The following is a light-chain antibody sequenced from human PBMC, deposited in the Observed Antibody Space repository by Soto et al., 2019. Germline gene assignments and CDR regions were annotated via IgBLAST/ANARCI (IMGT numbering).Light chain of an antibody. CDR1: QSISSW. Sequence: DIQMTQSPSTLSASVGDRVTITCRASQSISSWLAWYQQKPGKAPKLLIYDASSLESGVPSRFSGSGSGTKFTLTISSLQPDDFATYYCQQYDSFWTMFGQGTKVDIK. CDR2: DAS. V-gene: IGKV1-5*01. CDR3: QQYDSFWTM. J-gene: IGKJ1*01.